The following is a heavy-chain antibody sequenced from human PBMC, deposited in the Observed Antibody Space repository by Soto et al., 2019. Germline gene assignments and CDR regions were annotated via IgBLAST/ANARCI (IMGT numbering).Heavy chain of an antibody. V-gene: IGHV3-30-3*01. CDR2: MSYDGSNK. D-gene: IGHD3-16*01. CDR3: ARDGGAY. CDR1: GFTFSSYA. Sequence: QVQLVESGGGVVQPGRSLRLSCAASGFTFSSYAMHWVRRAPGKGLEWMAVMSYDGSNKYYADSVKGRFTISRDNSKNTVYLQSNRLRPEDTALYCCARDGGAYWGQGTLVIVSS. J-gene: IGHJ4*02.